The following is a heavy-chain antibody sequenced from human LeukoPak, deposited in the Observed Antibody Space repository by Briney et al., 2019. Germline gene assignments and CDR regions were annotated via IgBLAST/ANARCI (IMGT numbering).Heavy chain of an antibody. J-gene: IGHJ3*02. CDR2: IYYSGST. D-gene: IGHD5-18*01. Sequence: SETLSLTCTVSGGSISSYYWSWIRQPPGKGLEWIGCIYYSGSTNYNPSLKSRVTISADTSKNQFSLKLSSVTAADTAVYYCARDRGYSYGSGAFDIWGQGTMVTVSS. V-gene: IGHV4-59*01. CDR3: ARDRGYSYGSGAFDI. CDR1: GGSISSYY.